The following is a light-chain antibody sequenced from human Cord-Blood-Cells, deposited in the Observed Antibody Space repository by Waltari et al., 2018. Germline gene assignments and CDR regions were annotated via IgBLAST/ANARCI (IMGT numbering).Light chain of an antibody. Sequence: SYVLTQPPSVSVAPGKTARITCGGNNIGSKSVHWYQQKPGQAPVLVIYYDSHRPSGIPERFSGSNSGNTATLTISRVEAGDEADYYCQVWDSSSDHYVFGTGTKVTVL. V-gene: IGLV3-21*04. CDR2: YDS. CDR1: NIGSKS. J-gene: IGLJ1*01. CDR3: QVWDSSSDHYV.